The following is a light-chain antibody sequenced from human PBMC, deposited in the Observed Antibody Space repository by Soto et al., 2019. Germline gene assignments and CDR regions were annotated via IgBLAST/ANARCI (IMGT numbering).Light chain of an antibody. Sequence: SYELTQPPSVSVAPGKTAIITCGGTDIETKSVHWYQQKAGQAPVLVMSFDSDRPSGIPERFSGSNSGNTASLTITRAEAGDEADYYCQVWDRPTDLVFGGGTQLTVL. CDR1: DIETKS. CDR2: FDS. CDR3: QVWDRPTDLV. V-gene: IGLV3-21*01. J-gene: IGLJ2*01.